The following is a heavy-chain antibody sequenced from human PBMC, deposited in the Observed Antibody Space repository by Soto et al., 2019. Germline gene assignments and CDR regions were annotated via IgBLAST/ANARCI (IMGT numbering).Heavy chain of an antibody. V-gene: IGHV3-30*18. CDR2: ISYDGSNK. D-gene: IGHD5-12*01. J-gene: IGHJ4*02. CDR3: AKDWRRRCGYDSSFDY. Sequence: QVQLVESGGGVVQPGRSLRLSCAASGFTFSSYGMHWVRQAPGKGLEWVAVISYDGSNKNYADSVKGRFTISRDNSKNTLYLQMNSLRAEDTAVYYCAKDWRRRCGYDSSFDYWGQGTLVTVSS. CDR1: GFTFSSYG.